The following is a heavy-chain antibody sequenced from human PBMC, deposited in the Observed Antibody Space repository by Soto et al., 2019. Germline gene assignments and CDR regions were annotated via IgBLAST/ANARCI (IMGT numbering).Heavy chain of an antibody. CDR1: GFTFSSYA. J-gene: IGHJ4*02. V-gene: IGHV3-64D*08. CDR3: VRAKRIAAAPFDY. D-gene: IGHD6-13*01. CDR2: ISSNGGST. Sequence: GGSLRLSCSASGFTFSSYAMHWVRQAPGKGLEYVSAISSNGGSTYYADSVKGRFTISRDNSKNTLYLQMSSLRAEDTAVYYCVRAKRIAAAPFDYWGQGTLVTVSS.